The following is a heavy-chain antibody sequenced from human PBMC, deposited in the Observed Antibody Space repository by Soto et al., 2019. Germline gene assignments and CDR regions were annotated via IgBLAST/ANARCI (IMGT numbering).Heavy chain of an antibody. CDR2: IYYSGST. CDR1: GGSISSSSYY. D-gene: IGHD2-2*01. Sequence: QLQLQESGPGLVKPSETLSLTCTVSGGSISSSSYYWGWIRQPPGKGLEWIGSIYYSGSTYYNPSRKSRVTISVDTSKNQFSLKLSSVTAADTAVYYCATLRQSTSCYVHYWGQGTLVTVSS. CDR3: ATLRQSTSCYVHY. J-gene: IGHJ4*02. V-gene: IGHV4-39*01.